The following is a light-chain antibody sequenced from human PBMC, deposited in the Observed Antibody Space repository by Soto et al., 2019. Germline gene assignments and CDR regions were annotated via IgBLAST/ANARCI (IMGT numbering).Light chain of an antibody. Sequence: QSVLTQPPSASGTPGQRVTISCSGSSSYIGSKYVYWYQQLPGTAPQLLIYRNDQRPSRISDRFSGSKSGTSASLAISGLRSEDEADYYCAAWDDSLSGYVFGTGTKLTVL. CDR2: RND. V-gene: IGLV1-47*01. CDR1: SSYIGSKY. J-gene: IGLJ1*01. CDR3: AAWDDSLSGYV.